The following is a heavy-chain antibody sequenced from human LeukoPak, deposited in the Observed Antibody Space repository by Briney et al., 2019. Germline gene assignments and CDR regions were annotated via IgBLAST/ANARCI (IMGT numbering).Heavy chain of an antibody. CDR2: MNPNSGYA. CDR3: ARVEAAVGFAFDI. V-gene: IGHV1-2*02. CDR1: GYTFSGFY. J-gene: IGHJ3*02. D-gene: IGHD6-25*01. Sequence: GASVKVSCKASGYTFSGFYTHWVRQAPGQGLEWMGWMNPNSGYAKYAPKFQGRFTMTRDMSISTAYMEVNRLTSDDTAVYYCARVEAAVGFAFDIWGQGTMVTVSS.